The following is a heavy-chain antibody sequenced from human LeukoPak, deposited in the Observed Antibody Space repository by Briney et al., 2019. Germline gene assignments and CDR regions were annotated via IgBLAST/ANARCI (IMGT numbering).Heavy chain of an antibody. CDR3: ARDPGLGTGYLMVDY. CDR2: ISYDGSNK. J-gene: IGHJ4*02. CDR1: GFTFSSYA. D-gene: IGHD3-9*01. Sequence: GGSLRLSCAASGFTFSSYAMHWVRQAPGKGLEWVAVISYDGSNKYYADSVKGRFTISRDNSKNTLYLQMNSLRAEDTAVYYCARDPGLGTGYLMVDYWGQGTLVTVSS. V-gene: IGHV3-30-3*01.